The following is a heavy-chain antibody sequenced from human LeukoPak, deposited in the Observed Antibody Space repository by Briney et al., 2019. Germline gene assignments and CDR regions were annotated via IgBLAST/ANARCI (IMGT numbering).Heavy chain of an antibody. CDR1: GGSISSHY. J-gene: IGHJ5*02. V-gene: IGHV4-59*08. Sequence: PSETLSLTCTVSGGSISSHYWSWIRQPPGKGLEWIGYIYYSGSTNYNPSLKSRVTISVDTSKNQFSLKLSSVTAADTAVYYCARHSGYSSGWYGHWGQGTLVTVSS. D-gene: IGHD6-19*01. CDR2: IYYSGST. CDR3: ARHSGYSSGWYGH.